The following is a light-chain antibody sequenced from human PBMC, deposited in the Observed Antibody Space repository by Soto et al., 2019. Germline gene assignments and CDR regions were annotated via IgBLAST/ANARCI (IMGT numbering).Light chain of an antibody. CDR2: WAS. Sequence: DIVMTQSPDSLAVSLGERATINCKSSQSVLFSSKNKNCLAWYQQKPGQPPKLLIYWASTRESGVPDRFSGSGSGTDFTLTISSLQAEDVAVYYCQQYHSNPLTFGGGTKVEIK. V-gene: IGKV4-1*01. J-gene: IGKJ4*01. CDR1: QSVLFSSKNKNC. CDR3: QQYHSNPLT.